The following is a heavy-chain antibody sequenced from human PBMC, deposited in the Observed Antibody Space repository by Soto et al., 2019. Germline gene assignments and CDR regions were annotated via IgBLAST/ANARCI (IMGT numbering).Heavy chain of an antibody. V-gene: IGHV4-39*01. D-gene: IGHD2-2*01. Sequence: PSETLSLTCTVSGGSISSSSYYWGWIRQPPGKGLEWIGSIYYSGSTYYNPSLKSRVTISVDTSKNQFSLKLSSVTAADTAVYYCARQLDCSSTSCYGVNAFDIWGQGTMVTVS. CDR3: ARQLDCSSTSCYGVNAFDI. CDR1: GGSISSSSYY. CDR2: IYYSGST. J-gene: IGHJ3*02.